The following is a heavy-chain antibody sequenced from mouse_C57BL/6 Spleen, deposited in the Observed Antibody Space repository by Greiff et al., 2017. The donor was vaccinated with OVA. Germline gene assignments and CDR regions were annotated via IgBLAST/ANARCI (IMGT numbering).Heavy chain of an antibody. CDR1: GYAFSSSW. CDR3: ARLGDFYAMDY. J-gene: IGHJ4*01. CDR2: IYPGDGDT. Sequence: VMLVESGPELVKPGASVKISCKASGYAFSSSWMNWVKQRPGKGLEWIGRIYPGDGDTNYNGKFKGKATLTADKSSSTAYMQLSSLTSEDSAVYFCARLGDFYAMDYWGQGTSVTVSS. V-gene: IGHV1-82*01.